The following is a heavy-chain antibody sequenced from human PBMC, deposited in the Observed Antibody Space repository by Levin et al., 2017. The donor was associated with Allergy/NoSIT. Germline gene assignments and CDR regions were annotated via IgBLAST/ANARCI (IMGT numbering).Heavy chain of an antibody. CDR1: GGSISSGGYS. CDR2: ISHSGSS. CDR3: ASGDGYKHYFDY. J-gene: IGHJ4*02. Sequence: SETLSLTCAVSGGSISSGGYSWSWIGPPPGMGLEWIGNISHSGSSYYNPSLESRTTISVDRSKNQFSLNLSSVTAADTAVYYCASGDGYKHYFDYWGQGTLVTVSS. D-gene: IGHD5-24*01. V-gene: IGHV4-30-2*01.